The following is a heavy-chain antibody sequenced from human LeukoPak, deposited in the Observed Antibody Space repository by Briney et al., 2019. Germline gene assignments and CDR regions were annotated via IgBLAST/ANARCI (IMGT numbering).Heavy chain of an antibody. CDR2: ISGSGDST. CDR3: AKDLVAASGDYYYGMDV. D-gene: IGHD6-19*01. Sequence: GGSLRLSCAASGFTFSSYAMSWVRQAPGKGLEWVSAISGSGDSTYYADSVKGRFTFSRDNSKDTLYLQMNSLRAEDTAVYYCAKDLVAASGDYYYGMDVWGQGTTVTVSS. CDR1: GFTFSSYA. J-gene: IGHJ6*02. V-gene: IGHV3-23*01.